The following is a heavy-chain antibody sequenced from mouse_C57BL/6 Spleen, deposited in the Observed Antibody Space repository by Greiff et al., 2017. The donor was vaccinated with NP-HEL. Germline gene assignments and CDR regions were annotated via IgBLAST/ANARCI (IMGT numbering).Heavy chain of an antibody. V-gene: IGHV1-54*01. D-gene: IGHD2-5*01. CDR2: INPGSGGT. CDR1: GYAFTNYL. CDR3: ARSPYSNYSWFAY. Sequence: QVQLKESGAELVRPGTSVKVSCKASGYAFTNYLIEWVKQRPGQGLEWIGVINPGSGGTNYNEKFKGKATLTADKSSSTAYMQLSSLTSEDSAVYFCARSPYSNYSWFAYWAKGLWSLSLQ. J-gene: IGHJ3*01.